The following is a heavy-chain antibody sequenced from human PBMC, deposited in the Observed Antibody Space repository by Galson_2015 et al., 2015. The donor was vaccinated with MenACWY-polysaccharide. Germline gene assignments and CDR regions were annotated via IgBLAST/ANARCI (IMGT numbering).Heavy chain of an antibody. J-gene: IGHJ4*02. V-gene: IGHV4-59*01. D-gene: IGHD4-23*01. Sequence: SEPLSLTCTVSGDSISTYYRNWIRQPPGKGLEWVGYIYYTGSTNYNPSFNSRVTISLDTSQNQYSLKLKSVTAADTAVYYCARGRWQLPLQFDYWGQGVLVTVSS. CDR1: GDSISTYY. CDR3: ARGRWQLPLQFDY. CDR2: IYYTGST.